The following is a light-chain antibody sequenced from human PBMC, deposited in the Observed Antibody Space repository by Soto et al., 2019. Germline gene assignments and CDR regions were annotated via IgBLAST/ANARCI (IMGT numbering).Light chain of an antibody. CDR1: DSVHNN. CDR2: DAS. J-gene: IGKJ4*01. V-gene: IGKV3-15*01. CDR3: QQYDTWPPTVT. Sequence: IVMTQSPATLSVSPGERATLSCRASDSVHNNLAWYQQRPGQPPRLLLYDASSRATGIAARFSASGSGTEFTLPISSLQSEDFAVYSCQQYDTWPPTVTFGGGTKVEIK.